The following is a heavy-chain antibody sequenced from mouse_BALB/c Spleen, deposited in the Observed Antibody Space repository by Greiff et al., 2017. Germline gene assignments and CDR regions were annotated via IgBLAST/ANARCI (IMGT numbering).Heavy chain of an antibody. D-gene: IGHD2-2*01. CDR2: IWAGGST. V-gene: IGHV2-9*02. CDR3: ARGGGLRRSYYAMDY. CDR1: GFSLTSYG. J-gene: IGHJ4*01. Sequence: QVQLKESGPGLVAPSQSLSITCTVSGFSLTSYGVHWVRQPPGQGLEWLGVIWAGGSTNYNSALMSRLSISKDNSESQVFLKMNSLQTDDTAMYYCARGGGLRRSYYAMDYWGQGTSVTVSS.